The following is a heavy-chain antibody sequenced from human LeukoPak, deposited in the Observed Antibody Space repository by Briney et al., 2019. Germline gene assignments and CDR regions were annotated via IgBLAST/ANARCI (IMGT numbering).Heavy chain of an antibody. J-gene: IGHJ6*03. CDR2: INWHGGST. Sequence: GGSLRLSCAASGFTFSSYSMNWVRQAPGKGLEWVSGINWHGGSTGYADSVKGRFTISRDNAKNSLYLQMNSLRAEDTALYYCARELDYYDRWYMDVWGKGTTVTVSS. CDR1: GFTFSSYS. D-gene: IGHD3-22*01. CDR3: ARELDYYDRWYMDV. V-gene: IGHV3-20*04.